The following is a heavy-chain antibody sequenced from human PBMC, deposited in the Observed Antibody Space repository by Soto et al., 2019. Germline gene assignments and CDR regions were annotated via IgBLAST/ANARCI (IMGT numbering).Heavy chain of an antibody. V-gene: IGHV1-69*01. CDR2: IIPIFGTA. Sequence: QVQLVQSGAEVKKPGSSVKVSCKASGGTFSSYASSWVRQAPGQGLEWMGGIIPIFGTANYAQKFQGRVTSTADESTSTAYMELSSLRSEDTAVYYCARSVVTILGVVIIPVYYYYGMDVWGQGTTVTVSS. J-gene: IGHJ6*02. CDR1: GGTFSSYA. D-gene: IGHD3-3*01. CDR3: ARSVVTILGVVIIPVYYYYGMDV.